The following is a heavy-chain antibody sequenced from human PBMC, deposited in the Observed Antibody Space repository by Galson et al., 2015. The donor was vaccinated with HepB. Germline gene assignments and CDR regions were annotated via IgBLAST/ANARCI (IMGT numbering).Heavy chain of an antibody. CDR3: ARAWEPTDPLFDY. J-gene: IGHJ4*02. CDR2: IKQDGSEK. V-gene: IGHV3-7*03. CDR1: GFTFSSYW. Sequence: SLRLSCAASGFTFSSYWMSWVRQAPGKGLEWVANIKQDGSEKYYVDSVKGRFTISRDNAKNSLYLQMNSLRAEDTAVYYCARAWEPTDPLFDYWGQGTLVTVSS. D-gene: IGHD1-26*01.